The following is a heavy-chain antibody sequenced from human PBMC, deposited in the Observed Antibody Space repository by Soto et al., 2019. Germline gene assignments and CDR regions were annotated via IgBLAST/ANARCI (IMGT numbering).Heavy chain of an antibody. Sequence: GGSLRLSCVVSGFTFSSSWMHWVRQGPGKGLVWVSRMNPDGSAINYADSVKGRFTTSRDNAKNILYLQMNSLRAEDTAVYYCARAPGGYYYGMDVWGQGTTVTVSS. V-gene: IGHV3-74*01. CDR3: ARAPGGYYYGMDV. D-gene: IGHD3-10*01. CDR1: GFTFSSSW. J-gene: IGHJ6*02. CDR2: MNPDGSAI.